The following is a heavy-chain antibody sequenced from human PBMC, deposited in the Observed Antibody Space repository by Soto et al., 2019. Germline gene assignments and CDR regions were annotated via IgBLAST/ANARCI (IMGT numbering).Heavy chain of an antibody. CDR1: GFAFSSYS. CDR3: ARGAYYYDSSGLSY. J-gene: IGHJ4*02. Sequence: GGSLRLSCAASGFAFSSYSMNWVRQAPGKGLEWVSYISSSSSTIYYADSVKGRFTISRDNAKNSLYLQMNSLRAEDTAVYYCARGAYYYDSSGLSYWGQGTLVTVSS. D-gene: IGHD3-22*01. V-gene: IGHV3-48*01. CDR2: ISSSSSTI.